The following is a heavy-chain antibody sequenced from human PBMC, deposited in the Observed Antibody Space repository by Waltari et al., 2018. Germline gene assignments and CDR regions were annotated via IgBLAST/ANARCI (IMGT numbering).Heavy chain of an antibody. CDR2: IYYSGST. J-gene: IGHJ4*02. V-gene: IGHV4-59*01. CDR3: ARGRRYNWNPLDY. D-gene: IGHD1-20*01. Sequence: QVQLQESGPGLVKPSETLSLTCTVSAGSISSYYWSWIRQPPGKGLEWIGYIYYSGSTNYNPSLKSRVTISLDTSKNQFSLKLSSVTAADTAMYYCARGRRYNWNPLDYWGQGTLVTVSS. CDR1: AGSISSYY.